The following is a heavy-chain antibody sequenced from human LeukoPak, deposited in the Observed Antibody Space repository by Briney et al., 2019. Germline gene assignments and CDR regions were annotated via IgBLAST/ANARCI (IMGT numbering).Heavy chain of an antibody. Sequence: GGSLRLSCAASGXTFSSYWMHWVRQVPGKGLVWVSRITSDGSDTIYADSVKGRFTISRDNAKNTLYLQMNSLRAEDTALYYCSRDRRTWFDPWGQGTLVTVSS. CDR1: GXTFSSYW. CDR3: SRDRRTWFDP. V-gene: IGHV3-74*01. J-gene: IGHJ5*02. CDR2: ITSDGSDT.